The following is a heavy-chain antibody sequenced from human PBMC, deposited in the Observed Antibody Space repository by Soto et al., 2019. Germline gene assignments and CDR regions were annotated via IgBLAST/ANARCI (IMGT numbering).Heavy chain of an antibody. Sequence: SETLSLTCAVYGGSFSGYYWTWIRQPPGTGLEWIGEINHSGSTNYNPSLKSRVTISRDQSKNTIYLQMDSLRVEDTALYYCTKGRYLEWFLSGGGEESWGRGTLVTVSS. D-gene: IGHD3-3*01. CDR3: TKGRYLEWFLSGGGEES. CDR2: INHSGST. CDR1: GGSFSGYY. J-gene: IGHJ5*02. V-gene: IGHV4-34*06.